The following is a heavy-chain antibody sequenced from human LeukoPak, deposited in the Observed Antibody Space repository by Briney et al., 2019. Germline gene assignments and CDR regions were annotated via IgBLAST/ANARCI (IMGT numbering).Heavy chain of an antibody. CDR2: IYTGGST. Sequence: GGSLRLSCAASGFIVSSNYMSWVRQAPGKGLEWVSIIYTGGSTDYADSVKGRFTISRDNSKNTLYLQMNNLRVEDTAVYYCVGPDSQFDCWGQGTLVTVSS. CDR1: GFIVSSNY. D-gene: IGHD3-10*01. V-gene: IGHV3-53*01. J-gene: IGHJ4*02. CDR3: VGPDSQFDC.